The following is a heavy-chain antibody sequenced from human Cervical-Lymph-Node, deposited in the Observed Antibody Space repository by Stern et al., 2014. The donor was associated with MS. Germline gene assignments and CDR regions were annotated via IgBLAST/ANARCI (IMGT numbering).Heavy chain of an antibody. D-gene: IGHD5-12*01. V-gene: IGHV4-59*01. CDR3: ARDRSEPWCFDL. CDR1: GGSISSYY. CDR2: IYYSGST. Sequence: VQLQESGPGLVKPSETLSLTCTVPGGSISSYYWSWIRQPPGKGLEWIGYIYYSGSTNYNPSLKSRVTISVDTSKNQFSLKLSSVTAADTAVYYCARDRSEPWCFDLWGRGTLVTVSS. J-gene: IGHJ2*01.